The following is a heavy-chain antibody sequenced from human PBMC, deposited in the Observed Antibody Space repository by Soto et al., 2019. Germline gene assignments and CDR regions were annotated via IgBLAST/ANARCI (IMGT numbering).Heavy chain of an antibody. D-gene: IGHD6-13*01. Sequence: SETLSLTCTVSGGSISSGGYYWSWIRQHPGKGLEWIGYIYYSGSTYYNPSLKSRVTISVDTSKNQFSLKLSSVTAADTAVYYCARDYGAAAGSFGYWGQGTXVTISS. CDR1: GGSISSGGYY. CDR3: ARDYGAAAGSFGY. J-gene: IGHJ4*02. CDR2: IYYSGST. V-gene: IGHV4-31*03.